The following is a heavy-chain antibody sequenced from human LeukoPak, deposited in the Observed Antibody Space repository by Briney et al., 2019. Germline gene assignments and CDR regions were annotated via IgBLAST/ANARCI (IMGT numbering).Heavy chain of an antibody. V-gene: IGHV1-18*04. CDR1: GYTFTSYG. Sequence: ASVKLSCKASGYTFTSYGISWVRQAPGQGLEWMGWISAYNGNTNYAQKLQGRVTMTTDTSTSTAYMELRSLRSDDTGVYYCARGNSRRPVVVPAALDYWGQGTLVTVSS. CDR3: ARGNSRRPVVVPAALDY. J-gene: IGHJ4*02. D-gene: IGHD2-2*01. CDR2: ISAYNGNT.